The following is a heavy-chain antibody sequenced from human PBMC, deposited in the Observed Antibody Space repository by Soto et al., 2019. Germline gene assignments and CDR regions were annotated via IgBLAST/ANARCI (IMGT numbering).Heavy chain of an antibody. CDR3: ASPPASSGTYSAWDAFDI. Sequence: EVQLLESGGGLVQPGGSLRLSCAASGLTFSRNARSWVRQAPGKGPKWIAGITGSGGSRYYADSVKGRFTISRDNSKNTLFLQMNSLRVEDTALYYCASPPASSGTYSAWDAFDIWGQGTMVTVTS. CDR2: ITGSGGSR. D-gene: IGHD1-26*01. J-gene: IGHJ3*02. CDR1: GLTFSRNA. V-gene: IGHV3-23*01.